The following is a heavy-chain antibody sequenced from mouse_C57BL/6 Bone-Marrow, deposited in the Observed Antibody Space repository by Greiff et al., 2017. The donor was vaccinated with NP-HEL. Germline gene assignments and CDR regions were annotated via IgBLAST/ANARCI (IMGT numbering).Heavy chain of an antibody. D-gene: IGHD2-2*01. CDR3: SRDGYDDPFYAMDY. J-gene: IGHJ4*01. CDR2: IDPSDSYT. CDR1: GYTFTSYW. V-gene: IGHV1-69*01. Sequence: VQLQQPGAELVMPGASVKLSCKASGYTFTSYWMHWVKQRPGQGLEWIGEIDPSDSYTNYNQKFKGKSTLTVYKSSSTAYMQLSSLTSEDSAVYYCSRDGYDDPFYAMDYWGQGTSVTVSS.